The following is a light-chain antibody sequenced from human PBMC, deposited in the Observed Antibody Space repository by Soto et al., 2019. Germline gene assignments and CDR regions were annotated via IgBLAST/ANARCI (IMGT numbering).Light chain of an antibody. CDR2: GAS. CDR1: QSVSSNF. J-gene: IGKJ1*01. Sequence: EIVLTQSPGTLSLSPGDRATLSCRASQSVSSNFLAWYQQKPGQAPRLLIYGASIRATGIPDRFSGSGSGTDFTLTIRRLEPEDFAMYFCHQYGSSPRTFAQGTKVEIK. CDR3: HQYGSSPRT. V-gene: IGKV3-20*01.